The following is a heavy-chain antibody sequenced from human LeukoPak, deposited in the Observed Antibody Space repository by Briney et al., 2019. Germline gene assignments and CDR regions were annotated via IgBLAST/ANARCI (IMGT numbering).Heavy chain of an antibody. CDR3: ARAVYDYIWGSYRFDY. Sequence: TLSLTCTFSVDSNSSGGYYWSWIRQHPGKGLEWIGFIYYSGSTYYNPSLKSRVTFSLDTSKNQFSLKLSPVNAADTAVYYCARAVYDYIWGSYRFDYWGQGTLCTVSS. V-gene: IGHV4-31*03. D-gene: IGHD3-16*02. J-gene: IGHJ4*02. CDR1: VDSNSSGGYY. CDR2: IYYSGST.